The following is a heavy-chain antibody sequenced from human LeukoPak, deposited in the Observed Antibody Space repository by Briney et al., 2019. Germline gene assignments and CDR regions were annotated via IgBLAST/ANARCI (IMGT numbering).Heavy chain of an antibody. Sequence: GGSLRLSCSASGFTFNRFYLHWVRQAPGKGLEFVSHISSNGATTYYADSVKGRFTISRDNSKNTLYLQMSSLRADDTAVYYCARGSGTITMVRGVFYGMDVWGQGTTVTVSS. CDR1: GFTFNRFY. CDR3: ARGSGTITMVRGVFYGMDV. CDR2: ISSNGATT. J-gene: IGHJ6*02. V-gene: IGHV3-64D*06. D-gene: IGHD3-10*01.